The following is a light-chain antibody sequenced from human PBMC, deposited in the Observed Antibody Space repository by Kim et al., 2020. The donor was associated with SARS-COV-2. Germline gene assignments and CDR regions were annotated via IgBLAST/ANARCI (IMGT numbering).Light chain of an antibody. CDR1: SSNIGNNY. CDR3: GTWDSSLSAGVV. CDR2: DNN. Sequence: KVTISRSGSSSNIGNNYVSWYQQLPGTAPKLLIYDNNKRPSGIPDRFSGSKSGTSATLGITGLQTGDEADYYCGTWDSSLSAGVVFGGGTQLTVL. J-gene: IGLJ2*01. V-gene: IGLV1-51*01.